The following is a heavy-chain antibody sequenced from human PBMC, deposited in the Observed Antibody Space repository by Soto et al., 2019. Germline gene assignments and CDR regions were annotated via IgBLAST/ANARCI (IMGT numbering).Heavy chain of an antibody. D-gene: IGHD6-13*01. CDR2: ISGSGGST. J-gene: IGHJ4*02. CDR3: ARRGPGTYFGY. Sequence: EVPLLDSGGGLVQPGGSLRLSCAASGFTFSSYAMNWVRQAPGKGLEWVSVISGSGGSTYYADSVKGRFTISRDNSKHTLYPQMESLSDEDTAVYYGARRGPGTYFGYWGQGTRVTVSS. V-gene: IGHV3-23*01. CDR1: GFTFSSYA.